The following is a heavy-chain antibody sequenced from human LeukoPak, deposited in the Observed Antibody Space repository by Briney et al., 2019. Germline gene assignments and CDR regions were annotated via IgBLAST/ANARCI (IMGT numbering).Heavy chain of an antibody. CDR2: ISISTNSI. J-gene: IGHJ4*02. V-gene: IGHV3-21*01. CDR1: GFTFSSYS. CDR3: VRSYGGNSYYFDY. D-gene: IGHD4-23*01. Sequence: GGSLRLSCAASGFTFSSYSMNWVRQAPGKGLEWVSSISISTNSIYYAGSVKGRFTISRDNAKNSLSLQMNSLRAEDTAVYFCVRSYGGNSYYFDYWGQGTLVTVSS.